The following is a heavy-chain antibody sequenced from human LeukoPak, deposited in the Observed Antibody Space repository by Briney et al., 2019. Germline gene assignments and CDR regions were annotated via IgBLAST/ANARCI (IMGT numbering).Heavy chain of an antibody. D-gene: IGHD3-10*01. CDR3: ARVRGLRHDAFDI. J-gene: IGHJ3*02. CDR2: FDPEDGET. Sequence: ASVKVSCKASGGTFSSYAISWVRQAPGKGLEWMGGFDPEDGETIYAQKFQGRVTMTEDTSTDTAYMELSSLRSEDTAVYYCARVRGLRHDAFDIWGQGTMVTVSS. V-gene: IGHV1-24*01. CDR1: GGTFSSYA.